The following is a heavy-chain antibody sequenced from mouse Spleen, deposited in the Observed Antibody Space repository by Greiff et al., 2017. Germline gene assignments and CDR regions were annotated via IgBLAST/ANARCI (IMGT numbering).Heavy chain of an antibody. CDR3: DRGRLLLDAMDY. J-gene: IGHJ4*01. V-gene: IGHV2-2*01. Sequence: VLLVESGPGLVQPSQSLSITCTVSGFSLTSYGVHWVRQSPGKGLEWLGVIWSGGSTDYNAAFISRLSISKDNSKSQVFFKMNSLQADDTDIYYCDRGRLLLDAMDYWGQGTSVTVSS. CDR1: GFSLTSYG. D-gene: IGHD2-3*01. CDR2: IWSGGST.